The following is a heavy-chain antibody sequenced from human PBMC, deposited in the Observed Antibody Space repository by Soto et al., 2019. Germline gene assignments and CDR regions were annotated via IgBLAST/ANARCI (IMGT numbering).Heavy chain of an antibody. CDR3: ASAAVTGTAGLDF. J-gene: IGHJ4*02. CDR1: GYTFTGYY. D-gene: IGHD6-19*01. CDR2: INPNSGGT. V-gene: IGHV1-2*02. Sequence: ASVKVSCKASGYTFTGYYLHWVRQAPGQGLEWMGWINPNSGGTKSAEKFQGRVTMTRDTSISTAYMELSRLTSDDTAVYYCASAAVTGTAGLDFWGQGTQVTVSS.